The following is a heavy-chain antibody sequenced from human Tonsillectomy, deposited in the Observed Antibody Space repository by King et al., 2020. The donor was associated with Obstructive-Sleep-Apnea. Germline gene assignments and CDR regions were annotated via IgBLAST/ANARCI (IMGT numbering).Heavy chain of an antibody. CDR3: AKEFHSSSLDY. V-gene: IGHV3-30*18. D-gene: IGHD6-6*01. CDR1: GFTFSSYG. Sequence: VQLVESGGGVVQPGRSLRLSCAASGFTFSSYGMHWVRQAPGKGLEWVAVISYDESNKYYADSVKGRFTISRENSKDTLYLQMNSLRAEDTAVYYCAKEFHSSSLDYWGQGTLVTVSS. CDR2: ISYDESNK. J-gene: IGHJ4*02.